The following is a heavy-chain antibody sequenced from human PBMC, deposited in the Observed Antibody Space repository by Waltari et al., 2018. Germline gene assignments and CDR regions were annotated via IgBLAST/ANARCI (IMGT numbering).Heavy chain of an antibody. CDR3: ARDRYYYYFGMDV. Sequence: EVQLVESGGGVVQPGGSLSLSRGVLGFPLTNSRMSWVGQAPGKGLEWVAKIKHDGSEKYYVDSVKGRFTISRDYAKNSLDLQMNSLRAEDTAVYDCARDRYYYYFGMDVWGQGTTVTVSS. CDR1: GFPLTNSR. CDR2: IKHDGSEK. V-gene: IGHV3-7*01. J-gene: IGHJ6*02.